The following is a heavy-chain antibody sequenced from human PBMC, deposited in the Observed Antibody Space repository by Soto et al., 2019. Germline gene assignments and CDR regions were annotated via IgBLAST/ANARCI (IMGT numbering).Heavy chain of an antibody. CDR1: GFTFSTYA. Sequence: EVQLLESGGGLVQPGGSLRLSCAASGFTFSTYAMIWVRQAPGKGLEWVSVITGSGGSTYYADSVKGRFTISRDTSKTTLFLQTNSLSAEDTAVYYCAKDRYGDYGGIDYWCQGTMVTVSS. CDR3: AKDRYGDYGGIDY. CDR2: ITGSGGST. D-gene: IGHD4-17*01. V-gene: IGHV3-23*01. J-gene: IGHJ4*02.